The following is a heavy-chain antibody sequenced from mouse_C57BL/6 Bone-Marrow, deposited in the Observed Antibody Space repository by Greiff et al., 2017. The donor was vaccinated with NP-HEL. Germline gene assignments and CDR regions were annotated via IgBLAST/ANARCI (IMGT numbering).Heavy chain of an antibody. D-gene: IGHD1-1*01. J-gene: IGHJ1*03. CDR3: ARWDYFPYYYGGSYWWYFDV. CDR2: IYPGSGST. Sequence: QVQLQQPGAELVKPGASVKMSCKASGYTFTSYWITWVKQRPGQGLEWIGDIYPGSGSTNYNEKFKSKATLTVDTSSSTAYMQLSSLTSEDSAVYYGARWDYFPYYYGGSYWWYFDVWGTGTTVTVSS. CDR1: GYTFTSYW. V-gene: IGHV1-55*01.